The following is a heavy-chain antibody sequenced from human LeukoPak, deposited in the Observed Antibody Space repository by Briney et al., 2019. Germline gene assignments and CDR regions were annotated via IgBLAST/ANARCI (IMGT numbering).Heavy chain of an antibody. Sequence: GGSLRLSCAASGFTVSSNYMSWVRQAPGKGLGWVSVIYSGGSTYYADSVKGRFTISRDNSKNTPYLQMNSLRAEDTAVYYCAGTDYGDYSTGYYGMDVWGQGTTVTVSS. CDR2: IYSGGST. CDR3: AGTDYGDYSTGYYGMDV. V-gene: IGHV3-66*01. J-gene: IGHJ6*02. D-gene: IGHD4-17*01. CDR1: GFTVSSNY.